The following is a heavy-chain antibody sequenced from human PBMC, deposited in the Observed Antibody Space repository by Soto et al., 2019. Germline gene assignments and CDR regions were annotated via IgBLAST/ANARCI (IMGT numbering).Heavy chain of an antibody. Sequence: GGSLRLSCAASGFTFSSYGRHWVRQAPGKGLEWVAVISYDGSNKYYADSVKGRFTISRDNSKNTLYLQMNSLRAEDTAVYYCAKDRYYYDSSGYFDYWGQGTLVTVSS. CDR2: ISYDGSNK. CDR3: AKDRYYYDSSGYFDY. J-gene: IGHJ4*02. D-gene: IGHD3-22*01. V-gene: IGHV3-30*18. CDR1: GFTFSSYG.